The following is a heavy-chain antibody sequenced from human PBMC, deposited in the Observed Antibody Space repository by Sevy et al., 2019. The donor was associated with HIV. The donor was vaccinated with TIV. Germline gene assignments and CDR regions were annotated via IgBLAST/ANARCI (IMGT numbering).Heavy chain of an antibody. CDR1: GFSFIHEN. D-gene: IGHD2-21*02. CDR3: VRDWDDKFSYGDSDPAVDC. Sequence: GSLRLSCVASGFSFIHENMNWVRQAPGKGLEWLSYISTSGSTIYQADSVKGRFTISRDNAKNSLFLQMNSLRFEDTAIYYCVRDWDDKFSYGDSDPAVDCWGHGTLVTVSS. CDR2: ISTSGSTI. V-gene: IGHV3-48*04. J-gene: IGHJ4*01.